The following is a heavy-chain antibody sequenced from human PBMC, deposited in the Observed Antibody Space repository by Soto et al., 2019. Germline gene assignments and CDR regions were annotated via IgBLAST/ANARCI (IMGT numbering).Heavy chain of an antibody. Sequence: EVQLLESGGGSVQPGGSLRLSCAASGFTFSSYAMSWVRQAPGKGLEWVSAISGSGGSTYYADSVKGRFTISRDNSKNTLYLQMNSLRAEDTAVYYCAKDSIGVYGYCSGGSCYQLDYWGQGTLVTVSS. CDR3: AKDSIGVYGYCSGGSCYQLDY. CDR2: ISGSGGST. CDR1: GFTFSSYA. D-gene: IGHD2-15*01. J-gene: IGHJ4*02. V-gene: IGHV3-23*01.